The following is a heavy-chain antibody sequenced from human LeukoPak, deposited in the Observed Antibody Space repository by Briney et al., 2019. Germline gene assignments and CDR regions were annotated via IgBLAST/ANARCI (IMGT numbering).Heavy chain of an antibody. D-gene: IGHD4-17*01. CDR2: ISYSGCT. J-gene: IGHJ4*02. V-gene: IGHV4-59*01. CDR1: VGSLSRYY. Sequence: SETLSLTCSVSVGSLSRYYWSCVRQPPGKGREGVGYISYSGCTHNNPSLKSRVTLSVDTSKNQFSPKLGSVSAPGTPVYFFVGVAVTTFLIDSCGPGALVTASS. CDR3: VGVAVTTFLIDS.